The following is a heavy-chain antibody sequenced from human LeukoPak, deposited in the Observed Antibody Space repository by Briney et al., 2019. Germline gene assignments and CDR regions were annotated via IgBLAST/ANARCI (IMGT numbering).Heavy chain of an antibody. CDR3: ARAGSIRFDY. CDR2: IGGSDGST. J-gene: IGHJ4*02. CDR1: GFTFSSYA. D-gene: IGHD1-26*01. Sequence: GGSLRLSCAASGFTFSSYAMSWVRQAPGKGLEWVSGIGGSDGSTYYADSVKGRFTISRDNSKNTLYLQMNSLRAEDTAVYYCARAGSIRFDYWGQGTLVTVSS. V-gene: IGHV3-23*01.